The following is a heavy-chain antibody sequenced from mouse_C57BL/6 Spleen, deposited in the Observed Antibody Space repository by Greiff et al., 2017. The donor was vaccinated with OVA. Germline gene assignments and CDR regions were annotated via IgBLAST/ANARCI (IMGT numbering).Heavy chain of an antibody. Sequence: VKLQQSGAELVRPGASVTLSCKASGYTFTDYEMHWVKQTPVHGLEWIGAIDPETGGTAYNQKFKGKAILTADKSSSTAYMGLRSLTSEDSAFEYCTRNYYGSSFDYWGQGTTLTVSS. CDR3: TRNYYGSSFDY. D-gene: IGHD1-1*01. V-gene: IGHV1-15*01. CDR1: GYTFTDYE. J-gene: IGHJ2*01. CDR2: IDPETGGT.